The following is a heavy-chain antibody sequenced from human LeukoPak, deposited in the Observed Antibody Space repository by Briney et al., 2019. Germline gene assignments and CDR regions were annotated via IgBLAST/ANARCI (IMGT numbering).Heavy chain of an antibody. CDR3: ARGYDGGGYYFDC. CDR2: IYSGGST. Sequence: SGGSLRLSCAASGFTVSSNYMSWVRQAPGKGLEWVSVIYSGGSTYYADSAKGRFTISRHNSKNTLYLQMNSLRAEDTAVYYCARGYDGGGYYFDCWGQGTLVTVSS. J-gene: IGHJ4*02. CDR1: GFTVSSNY. V-gene: IGHV3-53*04. D-gene: IGHD6-19*01.